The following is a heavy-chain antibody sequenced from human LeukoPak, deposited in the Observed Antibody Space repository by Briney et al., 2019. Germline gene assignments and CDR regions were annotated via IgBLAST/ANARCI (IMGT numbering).Heavy chain of an antibody. J-gene: IGHJ4*02. CDR1: GFPFSSYG. Sequence: QTGGSLRLSCAASGFPFSSYGMHWVRQAPGKGLEWVAFIRYDGSNKYYADSVKGRFTISRDNSKNTLYLQMHRLRAEDTAVYYCAFESMTTVTFDYWGQGTLVTVSS. CDR2: IRYDGSNK. CDR3: AFESMTTVTFDY. D-gene: IGHD4-17*01. V-gene: IGHV3-30*02.